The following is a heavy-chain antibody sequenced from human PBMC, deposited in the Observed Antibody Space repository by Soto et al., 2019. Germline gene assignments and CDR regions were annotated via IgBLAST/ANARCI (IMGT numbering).Heavy chain of an antibody. CDR2: INQDGNED. V-gene: IGHV3-7*01. Sequence: GGSLRLSCAASGFTFSSYWMNWVRKAPGKGLEWVANINQDGNEDNLLDSVKGRFTISRDNAKNSLFLQMNSLRVDDTAVYYCETNGAGHHDFLDYWGQGALVTVSS. J-gene: IGHJ4*02. D-gene: IGHD1-26*01. CDR3: ETNGAGHHDFLDY. CDR1: GFTFSSYW.